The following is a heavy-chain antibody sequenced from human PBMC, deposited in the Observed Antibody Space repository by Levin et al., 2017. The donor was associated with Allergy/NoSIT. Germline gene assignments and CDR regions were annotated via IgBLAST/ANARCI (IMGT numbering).Heavy chain of an antibody. CDR2: IYYSGST. CDR1: GGSISSRSHY. J-gene: IGHJ5*02. V-gene: IGHV4-39*02. D-gene: IGHD1-1*01. CDR3: ATRVDLDRNWFDP. Sequence: GSLRLSCTVSGGSISSRSHYWGWIRQPPGKGLEWIGSIYYSGSTYYNPSLKSRVTMSVDTSKNHFSLKLSSVTAADTAVYYCATRVDLDRNWFDPWGQGTLVTVSS.